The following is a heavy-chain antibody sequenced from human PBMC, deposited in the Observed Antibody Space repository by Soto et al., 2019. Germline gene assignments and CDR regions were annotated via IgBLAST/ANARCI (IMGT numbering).Heavy chain of an antibody. CDR1: GFSLSASGVG. D-gene: IGHD3-10*01. CDR3: AHSSPDGSFEV. J-gene: IGHJ3*01. V-gene: IGHV2-5*02. Sequence: QITMRESGPTLVKPTQTLTLTCSFSGFSLSASGVGVGWIRQPPGKALEWLALVFWDDDKFYSPPLQSRLTITKDTSKNQVVLTVTNIVPVDTATYYCAHSSPDGSFEVWGQGTMVTVSS. CDR2: VFWDDDK.